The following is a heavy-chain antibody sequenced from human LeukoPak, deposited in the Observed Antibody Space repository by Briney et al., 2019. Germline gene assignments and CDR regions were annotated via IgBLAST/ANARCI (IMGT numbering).Heavy chain of an antibody. Sequence: GGSLRLSCAASGFKFRDYYMTWIRQSPGKGLEWVSYISGAGNPIYYADSVKGRFTISRDNAKNSLYLEMNSLRDEDTAVYYCSGDTPAGNYYFMDVWGKGTTVTVSS. V-gene: IGHV3-11*04. CDR2: ISGAGNPI. CDR1: GFKFRDYY. J-gene: IGHJ6*03. D-gene: IGHD1-14*01. CDR3: SGDTPAGNYYFMDV.